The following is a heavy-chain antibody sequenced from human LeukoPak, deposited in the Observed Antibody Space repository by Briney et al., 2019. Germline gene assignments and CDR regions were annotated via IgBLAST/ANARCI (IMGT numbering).Heavy chain of an antibody. V-gene: IGHV3-23*05. J-gene: IGHJ4*02. CDR2: LYIGGNT. Sequence: GGSLRLSCAASGFTFSSYAMSWVRQAPGKGLEWVSALYIGGNTYYADSVRGRFTISRDNSKNTLYLQMNSLRAEDTAIYYCTTAAGYNYGQYWGQGTLVTVSS. CDR3: TTAAGYNYGQY. D-gene: IGHD5-18*01. CDR1: GFTFSSYA.